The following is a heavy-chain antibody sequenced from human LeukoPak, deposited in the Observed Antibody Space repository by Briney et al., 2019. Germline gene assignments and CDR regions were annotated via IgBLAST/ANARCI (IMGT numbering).Heavy chain of an antibody. V-gene: IGHV1-69*13. CDR3: ARDRGRERYCSGGSCAGFVDY. CDR1: GGTFSSYA. J-gene: IGHJ4*02. Sequence: ASVKVSCKASGGTFSSYAISWVRQAPGQGLEWMGGIIPIFGTANYAQKFQGRVTITADESTSTAYMELSSLRSEDTAVYYCARDRGRERYCSGGSCAGFVDYWGQGTLVTVSS. CDR2: IIPIFGTA. D-gene: IGHD2-15*01.